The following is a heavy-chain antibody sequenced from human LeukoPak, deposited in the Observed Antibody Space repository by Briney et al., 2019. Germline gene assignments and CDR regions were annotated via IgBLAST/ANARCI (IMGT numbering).Heavy chain of an antibody. CDR1: GGSFSGYY. CDR2: INHSGST. J-gene: IGHJ4*02. Sequence: SETLSLTCAVYGGSFSGYYWSWIRQPPGKGLEWIGEINHSGSTNYNPSLKSRVTISVDTSKNQFSLKLSSVTAADTAVYYCARGVYYGSGNYYNVWNYWGQGTLVTVSS. V-gene: IGHV4-34*01. D-gene: IGHD3-10*01. CDR3: ARGVYYGSGNYYNVWNY.